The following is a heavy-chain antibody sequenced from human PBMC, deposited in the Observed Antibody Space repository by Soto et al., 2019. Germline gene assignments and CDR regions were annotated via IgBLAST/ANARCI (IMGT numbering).Heavy chain of an antibody. CDR2: ISAYNGNT. CDR1: GYTFTSYG. D-gene: IGHD3-10*01. Sequence: QVQLVQSGAEVKKPGASVKVSCKSSGYTFTSYGISWVRQAPGQGLEWMGWISAYNGNTNYAQKLQGRVTMTTDTSTSTAYMELRSLRSDDTAVYYWARHKDTMVRGVGWFDPWGQGTLVTVSS. J-gene: IGHJ5*02. CDR3: ARHKDTMVRGVGWFDP. V-gene: IGHV1-18*01.